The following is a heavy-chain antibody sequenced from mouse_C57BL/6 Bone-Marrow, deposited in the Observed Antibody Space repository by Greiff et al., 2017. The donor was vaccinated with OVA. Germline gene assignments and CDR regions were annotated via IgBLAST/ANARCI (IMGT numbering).Heavy chain of an antibody. Sequence: VQRVESGAELARPGASVKLSCKASGYTFTSYGISWVKQRTGQGLEWIGEIYPRSGNTYYNEKFKGKATLTADKSSSTAYMELRSLTSEDSAVYFCARGGNYVPFAYWGQGTLVTVSA. CDR2: IYPRSGNT. D-gene: IGHD2-1*01. CDR1: GYTFTSYG. V-gene: IGHV1-81*01. J-gene: IGHJ3*01. CDR3: ARGGNYVPFAY.